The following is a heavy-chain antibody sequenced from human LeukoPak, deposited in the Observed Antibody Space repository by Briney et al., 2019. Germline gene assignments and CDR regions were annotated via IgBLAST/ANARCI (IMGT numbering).Heavy chain of an antibody. Sequence: PGRSLRLSCAASGFTFSSYAMHWVRQAPGKGLEWVAVISYDGSNKYYADSVKGRFTISRDNSKNTLYLQMNSLRAEDTAVYYCASSTGGSSRAFDYWGQGTLVTVSS. D-gene: IGHD1-26*01. J-gene: IGHJ4*02. CDR1: GFTFSSYA. CDR2: ISYDGSNK. CDR3: ASSTGGSSRAFDY. V-gene: IGHV3-30*14.